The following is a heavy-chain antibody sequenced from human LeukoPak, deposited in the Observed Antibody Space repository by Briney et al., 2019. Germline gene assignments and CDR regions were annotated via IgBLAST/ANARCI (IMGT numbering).Heavy chain of an antibody. CDR1: GYAFSSYG. CDR2: FVPYNRKT. J-gene: IGHJ4*02. Sequence: ASGKVSCNASGYAFSSYGIIWWRQSPGQGLELRGWFVPYNRKTKYSQKFQGRVTMTTDTSTKTAYLELRTLRSDDTAVYYCARGRAARFYFDSWGQGALVTVSS. D-gene: IGHD6-6*01. CDR3: ARGRAARFYFDS. V-gene: IGHV1-18*01.